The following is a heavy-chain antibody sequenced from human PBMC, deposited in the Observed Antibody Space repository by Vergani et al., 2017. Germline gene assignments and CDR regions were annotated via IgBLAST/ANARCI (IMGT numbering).Heavy chain of an antibody. J-gene: IGHJ4*02. D-gene: IGHD5-24*01. V-gene: IGHV3-23*01. Sequence: EVQLLESGGGLVQPGGSLRLSCAASGFTPSNYAMSWVRQAPGKGLEWVSAISGSGGSTYYAHSVKGRFSISRDNSMNTVYLLMNSVRAEDTAAYYCARRRDGYNYFFDYWGQGTLVTVSS. CDR1: GFTPSNYA. CDR3: ARRRDGYNYFFDY. CDR2: ISGSGGST.